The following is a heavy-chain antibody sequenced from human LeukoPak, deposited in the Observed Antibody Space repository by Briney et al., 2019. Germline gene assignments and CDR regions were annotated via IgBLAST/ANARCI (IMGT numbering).Heavy chain of an antibody. J-gene: IGHJ4*02. Sequence: PGGSLRLSCAASGFTFSGYSMNWVRQAPGKGLEWVSYISSSSSTIYYADSVKGRFTISRDNAKNSLYLQMNSLRDEDTAVYYCASQSYYDILTGYWPQVDYWGQGTLITVSS. CDR1: GFTFSGYS. V-gene: IGHV3-48*02. CDR3: ASQSYYDILTGYWPQVDY. D-gene: IGHD3-9*01. CDR2: ISSSSSTI.